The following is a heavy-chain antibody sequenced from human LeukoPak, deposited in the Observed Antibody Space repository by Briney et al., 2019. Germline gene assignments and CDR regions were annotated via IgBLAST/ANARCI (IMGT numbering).Heavy chain of an antibody. V-gene: IGHV1-8*02. J-gene: IGHJ6*03. CDR2: MNPNSGNT. CDR1: GYTFTSYD. CDR3: ARDLERYPISGNDRYSYYYCMDV. D-gene: IGHD1-1*01. Sequence: ASVKVSCKASGYTFTSYDINWVRQATGQGLEWMGWMNPNSGNTGYAQKLQDGVTLTTDTSTSTAYMELRSLRSDDTAVYFCARDLERYPISGNDRYSYYYCMDVWGKGTTVTVSS.